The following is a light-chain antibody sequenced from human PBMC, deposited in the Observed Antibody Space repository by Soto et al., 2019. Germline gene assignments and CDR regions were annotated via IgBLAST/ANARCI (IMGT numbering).Light chain of an antibody. CDR3: HQSSSVPFT. CDR1: QVISSR. J-gene: IGKJ2*01. V-gene: IGKV1-12*01. Sequence: DIQMTQSPSSVYAAVGVRVTITCRARQVISSRLACYQQRPGKAPNLLIYAASTLQGGVPSRFGGSGSGSNFTLTNHSLQPGDRATYYCHQSSSVPFTFGQGTQLEIK. CDR2: AAS.